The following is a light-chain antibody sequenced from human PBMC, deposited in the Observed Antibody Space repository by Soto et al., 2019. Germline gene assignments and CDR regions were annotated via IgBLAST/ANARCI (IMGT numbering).Light chain of an antibody. CDR3: QQYGSSPWT. J-gene: IGKJ1*01. CDR2: GAS. Sequence: EIVLTQSPCTLSLSPGERSTLSCISSQSVSSSYLAWYQQKPGQAPRLLIYGASSRATGIPDRFSGSGSGTDFTLTISRLEPEDFAVYYCQQYGSSPWTFGQGTKVDTK. CDR1: QSVSSSY. V-gene: IGKV3-20*01.